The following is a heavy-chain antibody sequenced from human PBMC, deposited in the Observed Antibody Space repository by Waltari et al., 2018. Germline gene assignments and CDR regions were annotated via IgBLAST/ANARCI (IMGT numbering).Heavy chain of an antibody. Sequence: QVQLVQSGAEVKKPGASVTVSCKASGYIFTGYYMHWVRQAPGQGLEWMGWINPNSGGTNYAQRFQGRVTMTRDTSISTVYMELSSLRSDDTAVYYCARCLAGLRFLQWLHFDSWGQGTLVTVSS. CDR3: ARCLAGLRFLQWLHFDS. CDR1: GYIFTGYY. V-gene: IGHV1-2*02. CDR2: INPNSGGT. D-gene: IGHD3-3*01. J-gene: IGHJ4*02.